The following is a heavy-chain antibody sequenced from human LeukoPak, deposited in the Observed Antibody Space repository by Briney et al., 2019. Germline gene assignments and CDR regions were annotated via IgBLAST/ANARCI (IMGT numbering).Heavy chain of an antibody. CDR2: IYWNDDK. V-gene: IGHV2-5*01. Sequence: SGPTLVNPTQTLTLTCTFSGFSLSTSGVGVGWIRQPPGKALEWLALIYWNDDKRYSPSLKSRRTITKDTSKNQVVLTMTNMDPVDTATYYCEHSSGGYDSNSFDPWGQGTLVTVSS. CDR1: GFSLSTSGVG. CDR3: EHSSGGYDSNSFDP. J-gene: IGHJ5*02. D-gene: IGHD5-12*01.